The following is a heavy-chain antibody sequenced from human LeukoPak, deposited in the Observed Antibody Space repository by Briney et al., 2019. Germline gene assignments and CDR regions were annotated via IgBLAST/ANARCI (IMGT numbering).Heavy chain of an antibody. CDR1: GGSISSSLYH. D-gene: IGHD3/OR15-3a*01. CDR3: ARQEIGLRSFDP. Sequence: SETLSLTCTVSGGSISSSLYHWGWIRQSPGKNLEWLGSIYYTGTTHYNPSLKSRVTISVDTSKNQFSLNLSSVTAADTAVYYCARQEIGLRSFDPWGQGTLVTVS. CDR2: IYYTGTT. V-gene: IGHV4-39*01. J-gene: IGHJ5*02.